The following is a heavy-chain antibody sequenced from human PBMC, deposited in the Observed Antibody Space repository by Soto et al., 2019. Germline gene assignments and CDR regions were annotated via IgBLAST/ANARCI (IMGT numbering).Heavy chain of an antibody. J-gene: IGHJ6*02. CDR2: ISGSGGST. Sequence: EVQLLESGGGLVQPGGSLRLSCAASGFTFSSYAMSWVRQAPGKGLEWVSAISGSGGSTYYAGSVKGRFTISRDNSKNTLYLQMNSLRAEDTAVYYCAKDGDVDTALPLYYYGMDVWGQGTTVTVSS. CDR3: AKDGDVDTALPLYYYGMDV. CDR1: GFTFSSYA. V-gene: IGHV3-23*01. D-gene: IGHD5-18*01.